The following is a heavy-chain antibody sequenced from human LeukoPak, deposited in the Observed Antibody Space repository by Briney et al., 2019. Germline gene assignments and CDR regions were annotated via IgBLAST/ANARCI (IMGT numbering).Heavy chain of an antibody. CDR3: ASYGGSGSYFRPIDP. V-gene: IGHV4-39*07. CDR1: GGSITSTTYY. D-gene: IGHD1-26*01. CDR2: LDYSGST. Sequence: TSETLSLTCTVSGGSITSTTYYWGWVRQPPGKGLEWIGSLDYSGSTYYNPSLKSRVTISVDTSKNQFSLKLSSVTAADTAVYYCASYGGSGSYFRPIDPWGQGTLVTVSS. J-gene: IGHJ5*02.